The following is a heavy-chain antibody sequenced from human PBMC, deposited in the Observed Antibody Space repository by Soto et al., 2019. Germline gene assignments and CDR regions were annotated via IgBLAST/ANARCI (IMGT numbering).Heavy chain of an antibody. J-gene: IGHJ4*02. D-gene: IGHD5-18*01. V-gene: IGHV1-18*01. CDR3: ARDQSNTPGYSYGYVDFDY. Sequence: QVQLVQSGAEVKKPGASVKVSCKASGYTFTSYGISWVRQAPGQGLEWMGWISAYNGNTNYAQKLQGRVTKTTDTSTSTAYMELRSLRSDDTAVYYCARDQSNTPGYSYGYVDFDYWGQGTLVTVSS. CDR1: GYTFTSYG. CDR2: ISAYNGNT.